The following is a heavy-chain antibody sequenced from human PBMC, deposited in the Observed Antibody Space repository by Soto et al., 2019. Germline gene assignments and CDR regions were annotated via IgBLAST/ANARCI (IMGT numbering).Heavy chain of an antibody. V-gene: IGHV4-34*01. J-gene: IGHJ4*02. CDR1: GGSFSGYY. CDR3: ARGREQWLVRSNPFDY. CDR2: INHSGST. D-gene: IGHD6-19*01. Sequence: SETLSLTCAVYGGSFSGYYWSWIRQPPGKGLEWIGEINHSGSTNYNPSLKSRVTISVDTSKNQFSLKLSSVTAADTAVYYCARGREQWLVRSNPFDYWGQGTLVTVS.